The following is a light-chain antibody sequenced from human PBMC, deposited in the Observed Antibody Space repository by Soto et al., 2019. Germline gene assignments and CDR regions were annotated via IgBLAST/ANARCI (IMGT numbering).Light chain of an antibody. J-gene: IGKJ4*01. Sequence: EIVFAQSPVTLSLSRGWRATLFCGASQSVSSYLAWYQQKPGQAPRLLIYGASNRATGIPDRFSGSGSGTDCTLTSSSLEPEDFAVYYCQQRNNWPLTFGGGTKVDIK. V-gene: IGKV3-11*01. CDR2: GAS. CDR1: QSVSSY. CDR3: QQRNNWPLT.